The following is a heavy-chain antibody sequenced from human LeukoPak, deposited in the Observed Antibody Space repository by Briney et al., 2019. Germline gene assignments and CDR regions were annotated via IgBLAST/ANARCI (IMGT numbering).Heavy chain of an antibody. CDR2: IWYDGSNK. CDR1: GFTFSSYG. D-gene: IGHD2-2*01. J-gene: IGHJ6*02. V-gene: IGHV3-33*01. Sequence: GGSLRLSCAASGFTFSSYGMHWVRRAPGKGLEWVAVIWYDGSNKHYADSVKGRFTISRDNSKNTLYLQMNSLRAEDTAVYYCARDQEVVPAYYYYGMDVWGQGTTVTVSS. CDR3: ARDQEVVPAYYYYGMDV.